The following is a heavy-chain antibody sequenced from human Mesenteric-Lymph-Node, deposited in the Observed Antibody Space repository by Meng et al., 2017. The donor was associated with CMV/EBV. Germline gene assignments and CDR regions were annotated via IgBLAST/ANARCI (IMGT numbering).Heavy chain of an antibody. V-gene: IGHV3-7*01. Sequence: ETLSLTCAASGFSFSSYEFNWVRQAPRKGLEWVANIKQDGSEKYYVDSVRGRFTISRDNARNSLYLQMDSLRAEDTAVYYCAREGGVVAATQFDYWGQGTLVTVSS. CDR3: AREGGVVAATQFDY. D-gene: IGHD2-15*01. CDR2: IKQDGSEK. CDR1: GFSFSSYE. J-gene: IGHJ4*02.